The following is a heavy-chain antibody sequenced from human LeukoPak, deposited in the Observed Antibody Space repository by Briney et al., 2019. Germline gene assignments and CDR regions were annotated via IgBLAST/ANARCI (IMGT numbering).Heavy chain of an antibody. D-gene: IGHD6-13*01. CDR2: INPNSGGT. V-gene: IGHV1-2*02. CDR3: ARAPYYSSSTFDP. CDR1: GYTSTGYY. Sequence: ASVKVSCKASGYTSTGYYMHWVRQAPGQGLEWMGWINPNSGGTNYAQKFQGRVTMTRDTSISTAYMELSRLRSDDTAVYYCARAPYYSSSTFDPWGQGTLVTVSS. J-gene: IGHJ5*02.